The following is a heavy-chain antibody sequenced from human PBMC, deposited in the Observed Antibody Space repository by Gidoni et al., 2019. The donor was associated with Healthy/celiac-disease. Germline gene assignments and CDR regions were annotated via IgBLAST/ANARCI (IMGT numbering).Heavy chain of an antibody. Sequence: EVQLLESGGGLVQPGRSLRLSCTASGFTFGDYAMSWFRQAPGKGLEWVGFIRSKAYGGTTEYAASVKGRFTISRDDSKSIAYLQMNSLKTEDTAVYYCTRGGGATTWEVLDYWGQGTLVTVSS. CDR1: GFTFGDYA. CDR2: IRSKAYGGTT. CDR3: TRGGGATTWEVLDY. D-gene: IGHD1-26*01. V-gene: IGHV3-49*03. J-gene: IGHJ4*02.